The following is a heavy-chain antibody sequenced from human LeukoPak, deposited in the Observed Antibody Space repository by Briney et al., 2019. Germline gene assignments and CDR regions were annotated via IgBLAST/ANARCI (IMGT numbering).Heavy chain of an antibody. J-gene: IGHJ4*02. CDR2: IYPGDSDT. CDR3: ARRLIVGATTGSDY. CDR1: GYSFTTYW. D-gene: IGHD1-26*01. V-gene: IGHV5-51*01. Sequence: GESLKISCKGSGYSFTTYWFGWVRQMPGKGLEWMGIIYPGDSDTASSPSFQGQVTISADKSISTAYLQWSSLKASDTAMYYCARRLIVGATTGSDYWGQGTLVTVSS.